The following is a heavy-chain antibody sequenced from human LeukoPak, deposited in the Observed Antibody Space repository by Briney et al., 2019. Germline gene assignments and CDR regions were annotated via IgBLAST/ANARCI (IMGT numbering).Heavy chain of an antibody. Sequence: GGSLRLSCAASGFTFSSYAMSWVRQAPGKGLEWVSAISGSGGSTYYADSVKGRFTISRDNSKNTLYLQMNSLRAEDTAVYYCARRINRIAVAGLLNYFDIWGQGTMVTVSS. D-gene: IGHD6-19*01. CDR3: ARRINRIAVAGLLNYFDI. CDR2: ISGSGGST. CDR1: GFTFSSYA. V-gene: IGHV3-23*01. J-gene: IGHJ3*02.